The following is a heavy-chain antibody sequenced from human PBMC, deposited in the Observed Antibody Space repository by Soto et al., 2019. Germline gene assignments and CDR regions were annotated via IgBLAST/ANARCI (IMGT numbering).Heavy chain of an antibody. Sequence: PGGSLRLSCAASAFTFNTYAMGWVRQAPGKGLVWVSRINSDGSSTNYADSVKGRFTISRDNAKNTLFLQMDSLRVEDTAVYYCARVDSSSSSEDLWGQGTLVTVSS. J-gene: IGHJ5*02. D-gene: IGHD4-4*01. V-gene: IGHV3-74*01. CDR1: AFTFNTYA. CDR2: INSDGSST. CDR3: ARVDSSSSSEDL.